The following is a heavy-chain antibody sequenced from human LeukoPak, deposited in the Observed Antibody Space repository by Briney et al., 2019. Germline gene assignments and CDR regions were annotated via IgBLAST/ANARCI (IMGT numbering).Heavy chain of an antibody. D-gene: IGHD1-7*01. CDR2: IYVTGST. V-gene: IGHV4-59*10. Sequence: PSETLSLTCAVYGGSFSGYYWSWIRQPPGKGLEWIGRIYVTGSTTYNPSLESRVTMSLDTSKNHFSLKLRSVTAADTAVYYCARDSGTTGEVKFDPWGQGTLVTVSS. CDR3: ARDSGTTGEVKFDP. CDR1: GGSFSGYY. J-gene: IGHJ5*02.